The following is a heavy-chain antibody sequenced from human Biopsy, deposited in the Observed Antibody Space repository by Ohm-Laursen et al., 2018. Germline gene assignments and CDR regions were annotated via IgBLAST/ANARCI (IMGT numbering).Heavy chain of an antibody. V-gene: IGHV1-69*05. D-gene: IGHD1-26*01. J-gene: IGHJ5*02. Sequence: ASVKVSCKASGGTFSSYVISWVRQAPGQGLEWMGRIIPTFDTPTYAPDFQGRVTMTIDTSTTTAYMDLRSLRSDDTAVYFCARGGGGILWLGKPSGRYFDAWGQGTLVTVSP. CDR1: GGTFSSYV. CDR2: IIPTFDTP. CDR3: ARGGGGILWLGKPSGRYFDA.